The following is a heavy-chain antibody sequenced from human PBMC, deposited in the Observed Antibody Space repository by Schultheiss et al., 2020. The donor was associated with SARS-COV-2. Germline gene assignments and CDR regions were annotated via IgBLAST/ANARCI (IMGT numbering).Heavy chain of an antibody. D-gene: IGHD2-2*01. CDR1: GGSFSGYY. CDR2: INHSGST. J-gene: IGHJ6*02. CDR3: ARVGGDVVVPAASYSYYYYGMDV. V-gene: IGHV4-34*01. Sequence: SETLSLTCAVYGGSFSGYYWSWIRQPPGKGLEWIGEINHSGSTNYNPSLKSRVTISVDTSKNQFSLKLSSVTAADTAVYYCARVGGDVVVPAASYSYYYYGMDVWGQGTTVTVSS.